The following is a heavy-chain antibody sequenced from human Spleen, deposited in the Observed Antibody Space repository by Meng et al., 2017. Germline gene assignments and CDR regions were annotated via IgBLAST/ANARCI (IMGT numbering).Heavy chain of an antibody. D-gene: IGHD4-11*01. J-gene: IGHJ4*02. Sequence: VQREAWGEGLGSPSETLSLTCVVSGGSFSDCYGSRIRQPAGKGLEWIGEINHSGSTTYNPSLGSRATISVDTSKNNLSLKLSSVTAAASALYYCARGPTTMAHDFDYWGQGTLVTVSS. V-gene: IGHV4-34*01. CDR2: INHSGST. CDR1: GGSFSDCY. CDR3: ARGPTTMAHDFDY.